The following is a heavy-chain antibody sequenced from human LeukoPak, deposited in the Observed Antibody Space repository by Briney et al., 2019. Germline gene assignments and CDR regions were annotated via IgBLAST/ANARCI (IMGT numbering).Heavy chain of an antibody. Sequence: SETLSLTCTVSHDSISNYYWSWIRQPPGKGLGWIGYVYVSGSTDYNPSLKSRVAMSLDTSKNQFALKLTSMTAADTAVYFCARHRPPEEGYCSAGSCYPRYEFDKWGQGTLVTVSS. V-gene: IGHV4-59*01. D-gene: IGHD2-15*01. J-gene: IGHJ4*02. CDR1: HDSISNYY. CDR3: ARHRPPEEGYCSAGSCYPRYEFDK. CDR2: VYVSGST.